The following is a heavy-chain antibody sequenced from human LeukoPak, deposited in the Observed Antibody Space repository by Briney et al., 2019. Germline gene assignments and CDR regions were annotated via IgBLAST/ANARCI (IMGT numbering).Heavy chain of an antibody. D-gene: IGHD3-22*01. CDR2: IRSKAYGGTT. V-gene: IGHV3-49*04. Sequence: PGGSLRLSCTASGFTFGDYVMSWVRQAPGKGLEWVGFIRSKAYGGTTKNAASVKGRFTISRDDSRSIAYLQMNSLKTEDTAVYYCTRRYNYDSGGYYCVRDAFDIWGQGTMVTVSS. CDR3: TRRYNYDSGGYYCVRDAFDI. CDR1: GFTFGDYV. J-gene: IGHJ3*02.